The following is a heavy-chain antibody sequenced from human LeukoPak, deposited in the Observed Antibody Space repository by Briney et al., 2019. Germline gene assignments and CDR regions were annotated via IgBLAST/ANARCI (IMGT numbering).Heavy chain of an antibody. J-gene: IGHJ5*02. CDR1: GGSISSGSYY. CDR2: IYTSGST. CDR3: ARRARHYYGSGSYRFDP. V-gene: IGHV4-61*02. D-gene: IGHD3-10*01. Sequence: PSETLSLTCTVSGGSISSGSYYWSWIRQPAGKGLEWIGRIYTSGSTNYNPSLKSRVTISVDTSKNQFSLKLSSVTAADTAVYYCARRARHYYGSGSYRFDPWGQGTLVTVSS.